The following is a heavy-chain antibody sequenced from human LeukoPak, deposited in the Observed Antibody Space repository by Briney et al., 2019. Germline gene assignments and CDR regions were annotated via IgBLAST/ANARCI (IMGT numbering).Heavy chain of an antibody. D-gene: IGHD3-3*01. CDR1: GYTFTSYY. J-gene: IGHJ5*02. Sequence: ASVKVSCKASGYTFTSYYMHWVRQAPGQGLEWMGIINPSGGSTSYAQKFQGRVTMTRDTSTSTVYMELSSLRSEDTAVYYCARDLYYDFLSGPNWFDPWGQGTLVTVSS. V-gene: IGHV1-46*01. CDR2: INPSGGST. CDR3: ARDLYYDFLSGPNWFDP.